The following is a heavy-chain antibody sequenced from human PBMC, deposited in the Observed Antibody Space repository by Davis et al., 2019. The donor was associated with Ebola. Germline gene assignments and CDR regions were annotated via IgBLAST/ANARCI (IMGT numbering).Heavy chain of an antibody. CDR2: ISSSSSYI. D-gene: IGHD6-19*01. CDR1: GFTFSSYS. Sequence: GESLKISCAASGFTFSSYSMNWVRQAPGKGLEWVSSISSSSSYIYYADSAKGRFTISRDNAKNSLYLQMNSLRAEDTAVYYCARDWIAVSTTWFDPWGQGTLVSVSS. V-gene: IGHV3-21*01. J-gene: IGHJ5*02. CDR3: ARDWIAVSTTWFDP.